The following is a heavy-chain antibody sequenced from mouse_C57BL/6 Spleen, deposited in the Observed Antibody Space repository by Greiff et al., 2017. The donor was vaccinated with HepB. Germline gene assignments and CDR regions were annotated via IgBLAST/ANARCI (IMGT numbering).Heavy chain of an antibody. CDR1: GFTFSNYW. D-gene: IGHD1-1*01. Sequence: EVKLMESGGGLVQPGGSMKLSCVASGFTFSNYWMNWVRQSPEKGLEWVAQIRLKSDNYATHYAESVKGRFTISRDDSKSSVYLQMNNLRAEDTGIYYCTLRWAMDYWGQGTSVTVSS. CDR2: IRLKSDNYAT. CDR3: TLRWAMDY. V-gene: IGHV6-3*01. J-gene: IGHJ4*01.